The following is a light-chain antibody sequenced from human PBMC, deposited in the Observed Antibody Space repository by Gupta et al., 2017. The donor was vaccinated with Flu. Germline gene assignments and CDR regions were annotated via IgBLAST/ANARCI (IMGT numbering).Light chain of an antibody. CDR3: QQYNTDSRT. CDR1: QSISSW. J-gene: IGKJ1*01. CDR2: KAS. V-gene: IGKV1-5*03. Sequence: PSTLSASIGDRVTITCRASQSISSWLAWYQQKPGKAPKLLIYKASTLESGVPSRFSGSGSGTEFTLTISSLQPDDFATYYCQQYNTDSRTFGQGTKVEIK.